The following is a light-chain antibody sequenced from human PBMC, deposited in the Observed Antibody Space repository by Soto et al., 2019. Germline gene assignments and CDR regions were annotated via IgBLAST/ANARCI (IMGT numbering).Light chain of an antibody. J-gene: IGLJ1*01. Sequence: QSVLTQPASVSGSPGQSIAIFCTGTSSDVGAYNYVSWYQQYPGKAPKLVIFDVSYRPSGVSNRFSGSKSGNTASLTISGLQAEDEADYYCKSFTTSDTYVFGTGTRSPS. CDR2: DVS. CDR3: KSFTTSDTYV. V-gene: IGLV2-14*01. CDR1: SSDVGAYNY.